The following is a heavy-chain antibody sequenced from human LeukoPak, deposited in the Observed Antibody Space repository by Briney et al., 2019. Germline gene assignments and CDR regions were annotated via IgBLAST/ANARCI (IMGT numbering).Heavy chain of an antibody. Sequence: KSSETLSLTCAVYGGSFSGYYWSWIRQPPGKGLEWIGEINHSGSTNYNPSLKSRVTISVDTSKNQFSLKLSSVTAADTAVYYCACSSSSLFDYWGQGTLVTVSS. CDR1: GGSFSGYY. V-gene: IGHV4-34*01. CDR2: INHSGST. J-gene: IGHJ4*02. CDR3: ACSSSSLFDY. D-gene: IGHD6-6*01.